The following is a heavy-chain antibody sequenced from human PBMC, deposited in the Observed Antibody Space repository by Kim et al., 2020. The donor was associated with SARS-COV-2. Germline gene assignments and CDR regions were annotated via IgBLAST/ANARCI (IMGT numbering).Heavy chain of an antibody. Sequence: GSLRLSCAASGFTFSSYSMNWVRQAPGKGLEWVSYISSSSSTIYYADSVKGRFTISRDNAKNSLYLQMNSLRDEDTAVYYCARDRAIVVVIPDAFDIWGQGTMVTVSS. J-gene: IGHJ3*02. CDR1: GFTFSSYS. V-gene: IGHV3-48*02. CDR3: ARDRAIVVVIPDAFDI. D-gene: IGHD3-22*01. CDR2: ISSSSSTI.